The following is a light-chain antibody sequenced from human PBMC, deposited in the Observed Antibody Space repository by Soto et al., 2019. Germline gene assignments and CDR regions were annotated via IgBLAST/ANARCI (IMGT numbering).Light chain of an antibody. CDR3: QAWDRRTAV. Sequence: SYELTQLPSVSVSPGQTASITCSGDKVGDKYACWYQQKPGQSPVLVIYQDSKRPSGIPERFSGSNSGNTATLTISRTQAKDEADYYRQAWDRRTAVLGNGTKVNVL. V-gene: IGLV3-1*01. J-gene: IGLJ1*01. CDR2: QDS. CDR1: KVGDKY.